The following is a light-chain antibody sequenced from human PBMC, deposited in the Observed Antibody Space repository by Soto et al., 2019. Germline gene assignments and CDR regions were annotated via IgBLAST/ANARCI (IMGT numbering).Light chain of an antibody. J-gene: IGLJ1*01. Sequence: SYELTQPPSVSVSPGQTASITCSGDKLGDKYACWYQQKPGQSPVLVIYQDSKRPSGIPERFSGSNSGNTATLTISGTQSMDEADYYCKAWDSSFYVFGTGTQLTV. V-gene: IGLV3-1*01. CDR2: QDS. CDR1: KLGDKY. CDR3: KAWDSSFYV.